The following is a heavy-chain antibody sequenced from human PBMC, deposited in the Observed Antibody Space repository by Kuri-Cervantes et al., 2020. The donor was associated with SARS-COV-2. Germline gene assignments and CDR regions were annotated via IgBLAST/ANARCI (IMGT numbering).Heavy chain of an antibody. J-gene: IGHJ4*01. CDR2: ISSSSSYI. CDR1: GFTFSSYS. D-gene: IGHD3-10*01. V-gene: IGHV3-21*01. CDR3: AMLDGSGSYPEYY. Sequence: LSLTCAASGFTFSSYSMDWVRQAPGKGLEWVSSISSSSSYIYYADSVKGRFTISRDNAKNSLYLQMNSLSAEDTAVYYCAMLDGSGSYPEYYWGRGTPVTVSS.